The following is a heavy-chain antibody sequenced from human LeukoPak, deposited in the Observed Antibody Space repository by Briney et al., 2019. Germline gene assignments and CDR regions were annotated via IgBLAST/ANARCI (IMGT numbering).Heavy chain of an antibody. V-gene: IGHV1-18*01. CDR2: ISGYNANA. J-gene: IGHJ5*02. Sequence: GASAKVSCKASGYSFTNYGITWIREAPGQGPEWLGWISGYNANAHYAQNVQGRVTLTTDTSTNTAYMELRGLTSDDTAMYYCARVGRGCSSIRCYWEDWFDPWGQGTLVIVSS. CDR3: ARVGRGCSSIRCYWEDWFDP. D-gene: IGHD2-2*01. CDR1: GYSFTNYG.